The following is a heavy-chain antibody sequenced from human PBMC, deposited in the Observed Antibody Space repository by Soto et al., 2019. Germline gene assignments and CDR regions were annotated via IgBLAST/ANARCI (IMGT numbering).Heavy chain of an antibody. D-gene: IGHD3-10*01. CDR2: ISGSGGST. CDR3: AKKSKLSKVSPVDY. J-gene: IGHJ4*02. Sequence: GGSLRLSCAASGFTFSSYAMSWVRQAPGKGLEWVSAISGSGGSTYYADSVKGRFTISRDNSKNTLYLQMNSLRAEDTAVYYCAKKSKLSKVSPVDYWGQGTLVTVSS. CDR1: GFTFSSYA. V-gene: IGHV3-23*01.